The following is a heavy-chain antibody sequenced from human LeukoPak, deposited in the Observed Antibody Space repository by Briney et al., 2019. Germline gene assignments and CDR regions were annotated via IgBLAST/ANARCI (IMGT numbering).Heavy chain of an antibody. J-gene: IGHJ4*02. V-gene: IGHV1-18*01. CDR1: GYTFTSYG. D-gene: IGHD6-13*01. CDR2: ISAYNGNT. CDR3: ARWSIGIGAAAGDY. Sequence: ASVKVSCRASGYTFTSYGISWVRQAPGQGLEWMGWISAYNGNTNCAQKLQGRVTMTTDTSTSTAYMELRSLRSDDTAVYYCARWSIGIGAAAGDYWGQGTLVTVSS.